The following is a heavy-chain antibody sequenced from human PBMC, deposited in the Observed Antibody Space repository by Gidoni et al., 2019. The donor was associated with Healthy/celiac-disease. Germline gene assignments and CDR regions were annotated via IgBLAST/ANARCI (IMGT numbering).Heavy chain of an antibody. V-gene: IGHV3-30-3*01. Sequence: QVQLVESGGGVVQPGRSLRLSCAASGFTFSIYAMHWVRQAPGKGLEWVAVISYDGSNKYYADSVKGRFTISRDNSKNTLYLQMNSLRAEDTAVYYCARGTYYYDSSGYYYWDYWGQGTLVTVSS. CDR2: ISYDGSNK. CDR3: ARGTYYYDSSGYYYWDY. CDR1: GFTFSIYA. J-gene: IGHJ4*02. D-gene: IGHD3-22*01.